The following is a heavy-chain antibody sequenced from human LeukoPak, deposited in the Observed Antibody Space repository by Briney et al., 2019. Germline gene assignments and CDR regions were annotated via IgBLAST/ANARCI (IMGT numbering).Heavy chain of an antibody. CDR2: IYPGDSDT. Sequence: GESLKIFCKGTGYSFTSYWIGWVRQMPGKGLEGMGIIYPGDSDTRYSPSFQGQVTLSVDRSISTAYLQWSSLKASDTAMYYCASSGYCSGGSCYSDAFDIWGQGTMVTVSS. V-gene: IGHV5-51*01. J-gene: IGHJ3*02. CDR1: GYSFTSYW. D-gene: IGHD2-15*01. CDR3: ASSGYCSGGSCYSDAFDI.